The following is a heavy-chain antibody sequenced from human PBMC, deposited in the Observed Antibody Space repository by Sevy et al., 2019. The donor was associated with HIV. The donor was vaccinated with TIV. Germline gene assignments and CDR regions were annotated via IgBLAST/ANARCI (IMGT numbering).Heavy chain of an antibody. V-gene: IGHV3-30-3*01. CDR1: GFIFRNYA. J-gene: IGHJ6*02. Sequence: GGSLRLSCAASGFIFRNYAVHWVRQAPGKGLEWLAIISFDGTNKYYADSVKGRFTVSRDNAKNTLYLQTNSLRTEDTAIYYCARGNSPSVTTAPLYYYYGLDVWGQGTTVTVSS. CDR2: ISFDGTNK. D-gene: IGHD4-17*01. CDR3: ARGNSPSVTTAPLYYYYGLDV.